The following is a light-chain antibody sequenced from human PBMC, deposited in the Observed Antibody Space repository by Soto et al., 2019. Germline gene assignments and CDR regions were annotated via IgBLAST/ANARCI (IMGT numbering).Light chain of an antibody. V-gene: IGLV1-40*01. Sequence: QSALTQAPSVSGAPGQRVTISCTGSSSNIGAGYDVHWYQQLPGTAPKLLIYGNSNRPSGVPDRFSGSKSGTSASLAITGLQAEDEAGYYCQSYDRSLSGSYVFGTGTKVTVL. CDR1: SSNIGAGYD. CDR2: GNS. J-gene: IGLJ1*01. CDR3: QSYDRSLSGSYV.